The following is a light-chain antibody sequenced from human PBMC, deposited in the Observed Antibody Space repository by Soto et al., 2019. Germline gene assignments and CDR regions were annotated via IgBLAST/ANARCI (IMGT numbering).Light chain of an antibody. V-gene: IGKV1-6*01. CDR2: AAS. CDR1: QDFRNV. Sequence: AIQMTQSPSSLSATVGDRVSITCRASQDFRNVLGWFQQKPGKAPKLLISAASFLQSGVPSMFSGSGSGTDFTLTISSLQPEDFATYYCLQDYNYPRTFGQGTKVDIK. CDR3: LQDYNYPRT. J-gene: IGKJ1*01.